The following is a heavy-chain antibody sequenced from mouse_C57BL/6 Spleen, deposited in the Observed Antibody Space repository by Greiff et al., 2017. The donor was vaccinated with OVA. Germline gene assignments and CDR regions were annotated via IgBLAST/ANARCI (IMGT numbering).Heavy chain of an antibody. CDR3: ARSMVTTNYLDY. J-gene: IGHJ2*01. CDR2: IDPSDSYT. CDR1: GYTFTSYW. D-gene: IGHD2-2*01. Sequence: QVQLQQPGAELVKPGASVKLSCKASGYTFTSYWMQWVKQRPGQGLEWIGEIDPSDSYTNYNQKFKGKATLTVDTSSSTAYMQLSSLTSEDSAVYYCARSMVTTNYLDYWGQGTTLTVSS. V-gene: IGHV1-50*01.